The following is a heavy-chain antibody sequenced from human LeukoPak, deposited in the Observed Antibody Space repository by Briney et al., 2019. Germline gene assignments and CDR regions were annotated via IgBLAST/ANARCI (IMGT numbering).Heavy chain of an antibody. CDR3: ARGEVSSRERWGEYFQH. CDR2: IYYSGST. Sequence: PSETLSLTCTVSGGSISSSSYYWGWIRQPPGEGLEWIGSIYYSGSTYYNPSLKSRVTISVDTSKNQFSLKLSSVTAADTGVYYCARGEVSSRERWGEYFQHWGQGTTVTVSS. CDR1: GGSISSSSYY. D-gene: IGHD5-24*01. J-gene: IGHJ1*01. V-gene: IGHV4-39*07.